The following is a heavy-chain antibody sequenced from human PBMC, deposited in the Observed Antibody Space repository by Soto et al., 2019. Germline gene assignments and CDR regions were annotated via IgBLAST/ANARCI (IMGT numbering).Heavy chain of an antibody. CDR2: IYHSGST. V-gene: IGHV4-4*02. CDR3: ARDPYYYDSSGSY. Sequence: PSETLSLTCAVSGGSISSSNWWSWVRQPPGKGLEWIGEIYHSGSTNYNPSLKSRVTISVDKSKNQFSLKLSSVTAADTAVYYCARDPYYYDSSGSYWGQGTLVTVSS. CDR1: GGSISSSNW. J-gene: IGHJ4*02. D-gene: IGHD3-22*01.